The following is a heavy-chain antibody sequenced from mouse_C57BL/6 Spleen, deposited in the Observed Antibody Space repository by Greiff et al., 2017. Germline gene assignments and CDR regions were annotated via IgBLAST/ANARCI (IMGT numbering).Heavy chain of an antibody. D-gene: IGHD2-13*01. CDR2: IDPENGDT. Sequence: VQLKQSGAELVRPGASVKLSCTASGFNIKDDYMHWVKQRPEQGLEWIGLIDPENGDTEYASKFQGKATITADTSSNTAYLQLSSLTSEDTAVYYCTTFYYDDPAWFAYWGQGTLVTVSA. V-gene: IGHV14-4*01. CDR1: GFNIKDDY. J-gene: IGHJ3*01. CDR3: TTFYYDDPAWFAY.